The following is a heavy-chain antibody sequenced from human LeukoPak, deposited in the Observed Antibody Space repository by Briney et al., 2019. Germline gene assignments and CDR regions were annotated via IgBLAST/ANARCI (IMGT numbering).Heavy chain of an antibody. Sequence: ASVTVSCKASGYTFTGYYMHWVRRAPGQGLEWMGWINPNSGGTNYAQKFQGRVTMTRDTSISTAYMELSRLRSDDTAVYYCARFRDCSGGSCYYDGFDIWGQGTMVTVSS. D-gene: IGHD2-15*01. V-gene: IGHV1-2*02. CDR2: INPNSGGT. CDR3: ARFRDCSGGSCYYDGFDI. J-gene: IGHJ3*02. CDR1: GYTFTGYY.